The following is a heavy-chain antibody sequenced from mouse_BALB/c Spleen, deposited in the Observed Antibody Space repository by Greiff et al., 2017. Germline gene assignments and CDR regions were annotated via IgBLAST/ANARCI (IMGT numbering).Heavy chain of an antibody. J-gene: IGHJ3*01. CDR3: VRDGYYEAY. CDR1: GFTFNTYA. Sequence: EVKLMESGGGLVQPKGSLKLSCAASGFTFNTYAMNWVRQAPGKGLEWVARIRSKSNNYATYYADSVKDRFTISRDDSQSMLYLQMNNLKTEDTAMYYCVRDGYYEAYWGQGTLVTVSA. CDR2: IRSKSNNYAT. V-gene: IGHV10-1*02. D-gene: IGHD2-3*01.